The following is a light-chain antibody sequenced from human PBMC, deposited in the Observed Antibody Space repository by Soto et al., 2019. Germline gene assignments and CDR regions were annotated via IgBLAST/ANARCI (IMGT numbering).Light chain of an antibody. CDR2: EVS. Sequence: QSALTQPASMSESPGQSITISCTGTSSDVGAYNYVSWYQLHPGKAPKLMIYEVSHRPSGISNRFSASKSGNTASLTISGLQAEDEADYYCSSYTSANTWVFGGGTKLTVL. CDR3: SSYTSANTWV. J-gene: IGLJ3*02. CDR1: SSDVGAYNY. V-gene: IGLV2-14*01.